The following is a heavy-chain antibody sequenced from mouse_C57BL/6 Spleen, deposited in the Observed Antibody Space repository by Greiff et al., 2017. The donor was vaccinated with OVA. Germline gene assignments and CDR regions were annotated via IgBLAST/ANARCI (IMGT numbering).Heavy chain of an antibody. D-gene: IGHD2-3*01. CDR3: AREIYDGDP. J-gene: IGHJ2*01. CDR1: GFSFSSYA. Sequence: EVKVEESGGGLVKPGGSLKLSCAASGFSFSSYAMSWVRQTPEKRLEWVATISDGGSYTYYPDNVKGRFTISRDNAKNNLYMQMSHLKADDTAIYYCAREIYDGDPWGQGTTLTVSS. CDR2: ISDGGSYT. V-gene: IGHV5-4*03.